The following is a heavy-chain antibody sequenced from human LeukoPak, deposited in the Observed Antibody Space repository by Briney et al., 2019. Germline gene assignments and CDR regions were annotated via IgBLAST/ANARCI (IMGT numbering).Heavy chain of an antibody. Sequence: GSLRLSCAASGFPFSSYSMNWVRQAPGKGLEWVSSISSSSSYIYYADSVKGRFTISRDNAKNSLYLQMNSLRAEDTAVYYCARSETDDAFDIWGQGTMVTVSS. CDR1: GFPFSSYS. CDR3: ARSETDDAFDI. V-gene: IGHV3-21*01. CDR2: ISSSSSYI. J-gene: IGHJ3*02.